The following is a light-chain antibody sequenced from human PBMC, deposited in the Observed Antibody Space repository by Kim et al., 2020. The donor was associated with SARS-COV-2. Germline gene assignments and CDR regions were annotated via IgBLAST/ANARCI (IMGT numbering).Light chain of an antibody. V-gene: IGKV1-39*01. J-gene: IGKJ5*01. Sequence: DIQMTQSASSLSASVGDRVTITCRASQSIANYLNWYQHKPPGKAPNLLLYDASNLHTGVPSRFSGSGSGTNFTLTVSGLQPEDFATYYCQQSYSTPITFGQGTRLEIK. CDR1: QSIANY. CDR2: DAS. CDR3: QQSYSTPIT.